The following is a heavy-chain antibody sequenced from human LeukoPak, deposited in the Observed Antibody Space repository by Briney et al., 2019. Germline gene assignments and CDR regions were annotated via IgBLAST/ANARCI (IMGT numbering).Heavy chain of an antibody. CDR1: GYTFTSYG. J-gene: IGHJ4*02. Sequence: ASVKVSCKASGYTFTSYGISWVRQAPGQGLEWMGWISAYNGNTNYAQKLQGRVTMTTDTSTSTAYMELRSLRSDDTAVYYCARAYCSGGSCYSEVDYWGQGTLVTVSS. D-gene: IGHD2-15*01. CDR3: ARAYCSGGSCYSEVDY. CDR2: ISAYNGNT. V-gene: IGHV1-18*01.